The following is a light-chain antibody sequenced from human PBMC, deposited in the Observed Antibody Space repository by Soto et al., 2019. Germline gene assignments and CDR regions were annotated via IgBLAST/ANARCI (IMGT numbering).Light chain of an antibody. J-gene: IGLJ2*01. Sequence: QSVLTQPASVSGSPGQSITISCTGTSSDIGAYNFISRYQQHPGKAPELMICDVSNRPSGVSNRFSGSKSGNTASLTISGLQAEDEAAYYCIAYTTGSSRIFVGGNKL. V-gene: IGLV2-14*01. CDR1: SSDIGAYNF. CDR3: IAYTTGSSRI. CDR2: DVS.